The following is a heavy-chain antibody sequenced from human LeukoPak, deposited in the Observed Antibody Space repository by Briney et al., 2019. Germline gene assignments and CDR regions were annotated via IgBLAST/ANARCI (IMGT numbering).Heavy chain of an antibody. D-gene: IGHD3-22*01. Sequence: GGCLTLSCVASGFTLSSYWMSWVRQAPGKGLEWVANMREGGNEKYYVVSVKGRFTISRDNAKNSLWLQMNSLRAEDTAVYYCATSSGCRFDYWGQGTLVAVSS. CDR2: MREGGNEK. CDR1: GFTLSSYW. J-gene: IGHJ4*02. CDR3: ATSSGCRFDY. V-gene: IGHV3-7*01.